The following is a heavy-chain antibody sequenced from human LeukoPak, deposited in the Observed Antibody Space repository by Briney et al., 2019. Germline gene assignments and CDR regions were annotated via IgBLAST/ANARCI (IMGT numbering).Heavy chain of an antibody. CDR1: GYSFTSYW. Sequence: GESLKISCKGSGYSFTSYWISWVRQMPGKGLEWMGRIDPIDSYTNYSPSFQGHVTISADKSISTAYLQWSSLKASDTAMYYCARQVVVVPAAIGYYYYYGMDVWGKGTTVTVSS. J-gene: IGHJ6*04. V-gene: IGHV5-10-1*01. D-gene: IGHD2-2*01. CDR2: IDPIDSYT. CDR3: ARQVVVVPAAIGYYYYYGMDV.